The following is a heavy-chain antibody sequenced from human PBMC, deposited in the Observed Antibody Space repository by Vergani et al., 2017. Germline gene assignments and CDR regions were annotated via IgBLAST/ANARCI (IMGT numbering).Heavy chain of an antibody. CDR2: LSASDRRT. V-gene: IGHV3-23*01. CDR3: AKVGRSEVAGTFGAFDI. CDR1: GFTFIMHA. J-gene: IGHJ3*02. D-gene: IGHD6-19*01. Sequence: EVQLLESGGDLVQPGGSLRLSCAASGFTFIMHAMSWVRQAPGKGLEWVSTLSASDRRTHYADSVKGRFTISRDISKNTLFLHMNSLRPEDTAVYYCAKVGRSEVAGTFGAFDIWGQGIMVTVSS.